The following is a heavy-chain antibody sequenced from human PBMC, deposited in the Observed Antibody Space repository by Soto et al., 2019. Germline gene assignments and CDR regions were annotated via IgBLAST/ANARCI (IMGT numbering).Heavy chain of an antibody. CDR1: GFTFSSYA. V-gene: IGHV3-23*01. J-gene: IGHJ4*02. CDR3: AKGRITIFGSYFGY. D-gene: IGHD3-3*01. CDR2: TSGSGGST. Sequence: GRSLRLSCAASGFTFSSYAMSWVRQAPGKGLEWVSATSGSGGSTYYADSVKGRFTISRDNSKNALYLQMNSLRAEDTAVYYCAKGRITIFGSYFGYWGQGTLVTVSS.